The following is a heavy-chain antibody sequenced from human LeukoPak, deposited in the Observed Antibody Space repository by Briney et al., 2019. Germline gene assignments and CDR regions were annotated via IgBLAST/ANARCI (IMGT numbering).Heavy chain of an antibody. Sequence: PGGSLRLSCAASGFTFSSYAIHWVRQAPGKGLEWVAVISYDRSNKYYADSVKGRFTISRDNSKNTLYLQMNSLRAEDTAVYYCARDWAIQLWYAGMDVWGQGTTVTVSS. J-gene: IGHJ6*02. V-gene: IGHV3-30-3*01. CDR3: ARDWAIQLWYAGMDV. CDR2: ISYDRSNK. CDR1: GFTFSSYA. D-gene: IGHD5-18*01.